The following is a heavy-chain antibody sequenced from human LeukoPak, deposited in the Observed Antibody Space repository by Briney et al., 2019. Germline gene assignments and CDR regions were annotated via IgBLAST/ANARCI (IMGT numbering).Heavy chain of an antibody. J-gene: IGHJ4*02. V-gene: IGHV3-33*01. Sequence: GGSLRLSCAASGFTFSSYGMHWVRQAPGKGLEWVAVIWFDGSNKYYVDSVKGRFTISRDNSKSTLYLQMNSLRAEDTAVYYCARGGGYSYGYGVIDYWGQGTLVTVSS. CDR2: IWFDGSNK. D-gene: IGHD5-18*01. CDR3: ARGGGYSYGYGVIDY. CDR1: GFTFSSYG.